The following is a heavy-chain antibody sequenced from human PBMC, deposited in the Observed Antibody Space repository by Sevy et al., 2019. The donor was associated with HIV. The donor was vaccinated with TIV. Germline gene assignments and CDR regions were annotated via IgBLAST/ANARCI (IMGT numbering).Heavy chain of an antibody. CDR3: ARQYYGSGSYYDCFSDY. J-gene: IGHJ4*02. CDR2: IYPGDFDT. V-gene: IGHV5-51*01. D-gene: IGHD3-10*01. CDR1: GYRFTSYW. Sequence: GESLKISCKGSGYRFTSYWIGWVRQMPGKGLEWMGIIYPGDFDTRYNPSFQGQVTISVDKSINTAYLQLGSLKASDIAMYYCARQYYGSGSYYDCFSDYWGQGTLVTVSS.